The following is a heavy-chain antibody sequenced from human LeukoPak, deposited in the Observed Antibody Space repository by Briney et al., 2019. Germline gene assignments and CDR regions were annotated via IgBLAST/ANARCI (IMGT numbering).Heavy chain of an antibody. CDR3: AKHRSSGTYDAFDI. Sequence: GGSLRLSCAASGFTFSDYYMSWIRQAPGKGLEWVSYISSSGSTIYYADSVKGRFTISRDNAKNSLYLQMNSLRAEDTAVYYCAKHRSSGTYDAFDIWGQGTMVTVSS. CDR2: ISSSGSTI. J-gene: IGHJ3*02. D-gene: IGHD6-19*01. CDR1: GFTFSDYY. V-gene: IGHV3-11*01.